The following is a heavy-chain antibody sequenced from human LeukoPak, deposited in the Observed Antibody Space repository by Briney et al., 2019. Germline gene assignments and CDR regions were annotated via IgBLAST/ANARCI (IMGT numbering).Heavy chain of an antibody. J-gene: IGHJ4*02. CDR1: GFTFSSYS. Sequence: GGSLRLSCAASGFTFSSYSMNWVRQAPGKGLEWVSYISSSSSTIYYADSVKGRFTISRDNAKNSLYLQMNSLRAEDTAVYYCARDRAMMTDYWGQGTLVTVSS. CDR2: ISSSSSTI. CDR3: ARDRAMMTDY. D-gene: IGHD3-22*01. V-gene: IGHV3-48*04.